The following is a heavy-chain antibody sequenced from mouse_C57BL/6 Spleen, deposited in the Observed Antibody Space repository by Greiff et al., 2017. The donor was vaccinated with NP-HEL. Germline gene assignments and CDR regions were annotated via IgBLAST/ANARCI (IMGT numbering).Heavy chain of an antibody. J-gene: IGHJ3*01. CDR2: ISYDGSN. Sequence: ESGPGLVKPSQSLSLTCSVTGYSITSGYYWNWIRQFPGNKLEWMGYISYDGSNNYNPSLKNRISITRDTSKNQFFLKLNSVTTEDTATYYCARGRLRRGPWFAYWGQGTLVTVSA. D-gene: IGHD2-4*01. V-gene: IGHV3-6*01. CDR1: GYSITSGYY. CDR3: ARGRLRRGPWFAY.